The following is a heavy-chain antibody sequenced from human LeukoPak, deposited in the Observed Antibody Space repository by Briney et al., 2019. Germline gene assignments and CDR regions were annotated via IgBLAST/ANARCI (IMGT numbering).Heavy chain of an antibody. CDR1: GGSFSGYY. J-gene: IGHJ4*02. D-gene: IGHD4-17*01. CDR2: INHSGST. Sequence: SETLSLTCAVYGGSFSGYYWGWIRQPPGKGLEWIGEINHSGSTNYNPSLKSRVTISVDTSKNQFSLKLSSVTAADTAVYYCARTRVTTLSFDYWGQGTLVAVSS. V-gene: IGHV4-34*01. CDR3: ARTRVTTLSFDY.